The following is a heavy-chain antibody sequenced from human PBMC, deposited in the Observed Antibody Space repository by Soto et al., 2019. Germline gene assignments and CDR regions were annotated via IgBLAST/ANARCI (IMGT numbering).Heavy chain of an antibody. CDR3: ARGLYYDYVWGSYRYTSGHPPFYFDY. D-gene: IGHD3-16*02. CDR1: GGSVSSGSYY. Sequence: QVQLQESGPGLVKPSETLSLTCTVSGGSVSSGSYYWSWIRQPPGKGLEWIGYIYYSGSTNYNPSLKSRVTISVDTSKNQFSLKLSSVTAADTAVYYCARGLYYDYVWGSYRYTSGHPPFYFDYWGQGTLVTVSS. J-gene: IGHJ4*02. CDR2: IYYSGST. V-gene: IGHV4-61*01.